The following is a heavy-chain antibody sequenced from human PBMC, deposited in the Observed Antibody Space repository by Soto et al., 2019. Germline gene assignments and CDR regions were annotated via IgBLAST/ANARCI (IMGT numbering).Heavy chain of an antibody. D-gene: IGHD3-3*01. CDR3: AREPKPEPILNPQDAFDI. J-gene: IGHJ3*02. V-gene: IGHV4-31*03. CDR2: IYYSGST. Sequence: SETLSLTCTVSGGSISSGGYYWSWIRQHPGKGLEWIGYIYYSGSTYDNPSLKSRVTISVDTSKNQFSLKLSSVTAADTAVYYCAREPKPEPILNPQDAFDIWSQGTMVTVS. CDR1: GGSISSGGYY.